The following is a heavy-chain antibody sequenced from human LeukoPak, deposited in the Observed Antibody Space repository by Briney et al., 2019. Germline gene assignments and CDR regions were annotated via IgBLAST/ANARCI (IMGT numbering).Heavy chain of an antibody. D-gene: IGHD4-17*01. J-gene: IGHJ4*02. CDR2: INHSGST. CDR3: ARMSPRLRRLTVSTSKGFDY. V-gene: IGHV4-34*01. Sequence: SETLSLTCAVYGGSFSVYHWLWIRHPPGKGLEWIGEINHSGSTNYFPSLKSRVTISIDTSKNQFSLKLSSVTAADTAVYYCARMSPRLRRLTVSTSKGFDYWGQGTLVTVSS. CDR1: GGSFSVYH.